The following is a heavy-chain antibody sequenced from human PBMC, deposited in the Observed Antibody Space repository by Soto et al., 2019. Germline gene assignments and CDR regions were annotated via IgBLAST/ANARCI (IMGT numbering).Heavy chain of an antibody. CDR2: INLESGDT. CDR1: GHTFTGHH. J-gene: IGHJ5*02. D-gene: IGHD3-16*01. Sequence: QVQLLQSGAEVKKPGASVKVSCKASGHTFTGHHMHWVRQTPGQGLKWMGCINLESGDTSYAQKFQGRVTTTRDTSITTVDMELSELIADDTAVYYCGLAPTGTGGLDLWGKGTLVTVAS. V-gene: IGHV1-2*02. CDR3: GLAPTGTGGLDL.